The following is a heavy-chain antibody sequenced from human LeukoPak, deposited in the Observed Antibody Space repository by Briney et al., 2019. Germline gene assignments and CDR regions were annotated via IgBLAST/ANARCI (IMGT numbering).Heavy chain of an antibody. CDR3: ARGGGWNQLLPDY. CDR2: INPNSGGT. D-gene: IGHD2-2*01. CDR1: GYTFTVYY. V-gene: IGHV1-2*02. Sequence: ASVKVSCKASGYTFTVYYMHWVRQAPGQGLEWMGWINPNSGGTNYAQKFQGRVTMTRDTSISTAYMELSRLRSDDTAVYYCARGGGWNQLLPDYWGQGTLVTVSS. J-gene: IGHJ4*02.